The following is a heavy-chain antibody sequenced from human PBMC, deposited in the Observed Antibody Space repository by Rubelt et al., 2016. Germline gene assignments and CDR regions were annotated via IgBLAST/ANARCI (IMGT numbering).Heavy chain of an antibody. Sequence: GYIYYSGSTNYNPSLKSRVTISVDTSKNQFSLKLSSVTAADPAVYYCARGLPITMVRGVILPQKAPFDYWGQGTLVTVSS. D-gene: IGHD3-10*01. J-gene: IGHJ4*02. CDR2: IYYSGST. V-gene: IGHV4-59*12. CDR3: ARGLPITMVRGVILPQKAPFDY.